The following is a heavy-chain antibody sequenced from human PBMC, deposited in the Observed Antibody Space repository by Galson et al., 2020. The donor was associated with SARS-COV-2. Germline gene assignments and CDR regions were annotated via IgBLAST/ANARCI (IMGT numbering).Heavy chain of an antibody. V-gene: IGHV3-48*01. CDR2: ISSSSTTI. Sequence: GGSLRLSCAASGFTFESYPMSWVRQAPGKGLEWVSYISSSSTTIHYGDSVKGRFTISRDNAKNSLYLRMDSLRAEDRALYYCARVSAWHDGFEVWGKGKMVSVAS. CDR3: ARVSAWHDGFEV. J-gene: IGHJ3*01. CDR1: GFTFESYP. D-gene: IGHD6-19*01.